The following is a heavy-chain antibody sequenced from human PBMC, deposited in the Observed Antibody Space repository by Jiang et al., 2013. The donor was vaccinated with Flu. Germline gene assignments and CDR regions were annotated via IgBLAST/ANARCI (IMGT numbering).Heavy chain of an antibody. V-gene: IGHV2-5*02. CDR3: AHRRLTYYDILTGLYFRH. J-gene: IGHJ1*01. CDR1: GFSLSTSGVG. D-gene: IGHD3-9*01. CDR2: IYWDDDK. Sequence: KPTQTLTLTCTFSGFSLSTSGVGVGWIRQPPGKALEWLALIYWDDDKRYSPSLKSRLTITKDTSKNQAVLTMTNMDPVDTATYYCAHRRLTYYDILTGLYFRHWGQGTLVTVSS.